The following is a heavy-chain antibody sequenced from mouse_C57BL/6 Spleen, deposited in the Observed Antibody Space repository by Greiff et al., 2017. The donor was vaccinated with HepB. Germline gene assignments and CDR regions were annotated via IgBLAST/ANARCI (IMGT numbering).Heavy chain of an antibody. CDR3: ARRENDYDGEYYFDY. D-gene: IGHD2-4*01. CDR1: GFTFSSYT. Sequence: EVQRVESGGGLVKPGGSLKLSCAASGFTFSSYTMSWVRQTPEKRLEWVATISGGGGNTYYPDSVKGRFTISRDNAKNTLYLQMSSLRSEDTALYYCARRENDYDGEYYFDYWGQGTTLTVSS. V-gene: IGHV5-9*01. J-gene: IGHJ2*01. CDR2: ISGGGGNT.